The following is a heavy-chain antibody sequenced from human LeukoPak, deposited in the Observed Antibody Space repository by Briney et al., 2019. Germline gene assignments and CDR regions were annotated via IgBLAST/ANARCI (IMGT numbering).Heavy chain of an antibody. CDR1: GFTFNTYD. V-gene: IGHV3-23*01. CDR2: LSGSGDRT. CDR3: ARGGTLVRGADPFDY. Sequence: GGSLRLSCAASGFTFNTYDMSWVRQSPVKGLEWVSGLSGSGDRTYYTDSVKGRFIISRDNSKNTVYLQMNTLRAEDTALYYCARGGTLVRGADPFDYWGQGTLVTVSS. J-gene: IGHJ4*02. D-gene: IGHD3-10*01.